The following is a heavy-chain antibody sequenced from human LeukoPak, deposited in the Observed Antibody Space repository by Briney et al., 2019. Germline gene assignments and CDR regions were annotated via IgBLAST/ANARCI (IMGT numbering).Heavy chain of an antibody. D-gene: IGHD2-15*01. V-gene: IGHV3-30*03. CDR2: ISYDGSNK. CDR3: AREVGVDCSGGSCYSGYYYGMDA. J-gene: IGHJ6*02. Sequence: PGGSLRLSCAASGFTFSSYGVHWVRQAPGKGLEWVAVISYDGSNKYYADSVEGRFTISRDNSKNTLYLQMNSLRAEDTAVYYCAREVGVDCSGGSCYSGYYYGMDAWGQGTTVTVSS. CDR1: GFTFSSYG.